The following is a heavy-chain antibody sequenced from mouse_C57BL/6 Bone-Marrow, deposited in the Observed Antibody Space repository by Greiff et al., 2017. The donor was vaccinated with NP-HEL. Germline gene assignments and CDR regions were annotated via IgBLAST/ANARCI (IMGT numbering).Heavy chain of an antibody. Sequence: EGQLQQAGAELVRPGASVKLSCTASGFNINDDYMHWVKQRPEQGLEWIGWIELENGDTEYASKFQGKATITADTSSNTAYLQLSSLTTEDTAVYYCTSRYGSRPDWYFDDWGKGTTVTVSS. D-gene: IGHD1-1*01. CDR1: GFNINDDY. J-gene: IGHJ1*03. CDR3: TSRYGSRPDWYFDD. CDR2: IELENGDT. V-gene: IGHV14-4*01.